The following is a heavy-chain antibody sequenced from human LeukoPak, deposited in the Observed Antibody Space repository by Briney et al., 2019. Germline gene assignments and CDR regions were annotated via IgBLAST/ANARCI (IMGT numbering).Heavy chain of an antibody. CDR3: ASCTSSSTSCPP. CDR2: ISSSSSTI. D-gene: IGHD2-2*01. V-gene: IGHV3-48*04. Sequence: GGSLRLSCAASGFTVSSNYMSWVRQAPGKGLEWVSYISSSSSTIYYADSVKGRLTISRDNAKNSLYLQMNSLRAEDTAVYYCASCTSSSTSCPPWGQGTLVTVSS. J-gene: IGHJ5*02. CDR1: GFTVSSNY.